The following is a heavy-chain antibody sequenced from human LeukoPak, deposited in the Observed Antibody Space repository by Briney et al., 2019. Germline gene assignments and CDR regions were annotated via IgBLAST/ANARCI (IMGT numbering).Heavy chain of an antibody. CDR2: ISSSSSYI. J-gene: IGHJ3*02. CDR3: ARYGDYGAFDI. CDR1: GFTFSSYS. V-gene: IGHV3-21*04. D-gene: IGHD4-17*01. Sequence: AGGSLRLSCAASGFTFSSYSMDWVRQAPGKGLEWVSSISSSSSYIYYADSVKGRFTISRDNAKNSLYLQMNSLRAEDTASYHCARYGDYGAFDIWGQGTMVTVSS.